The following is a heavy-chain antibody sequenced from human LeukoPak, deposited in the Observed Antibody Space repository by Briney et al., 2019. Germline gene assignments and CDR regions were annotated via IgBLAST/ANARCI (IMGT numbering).Heavy chain of an antibody. CDR1: GGTFSSYA. CDR3: ARGGHDILTGYYFPLDY. D-gene: IGHD3-9*01. CDR2: IIPIFGTT. J-gene: IGHJ4*02. Sequence: SVKVSCKASGGTFSSYAISWVRQAPGQGLEWMGGIIPIFGTTNYAQKFQGRVTITTDESTSTAYMELSSLRSEDTAVYYCARGGHDILTGYYFPLDYWGQGTLVTVSS. V-gene: IGHV1-69*05.